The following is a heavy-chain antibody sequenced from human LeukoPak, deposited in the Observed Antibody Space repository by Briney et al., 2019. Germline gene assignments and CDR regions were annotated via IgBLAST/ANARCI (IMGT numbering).Heavy chain of an antibody. J-gene: IGHJ4*02. Sequence: GGSLRLSCAASGFTFSSYAMSWVRQAPGKGLEWVSAISGSGGSTYYADSVKGRFTISRDSSKNTLYLQMNSLRAEDTAVYYCAKGRSSIAVAGTYDYWGQGTLVTVSS. CDR3: AKGRSSIAVAGTYDY. CDR2: ISGSGGST. V-gene: IGHV3-23*01. CDR1: GFTFSSYA. D-gene: IGHD6-19*01.